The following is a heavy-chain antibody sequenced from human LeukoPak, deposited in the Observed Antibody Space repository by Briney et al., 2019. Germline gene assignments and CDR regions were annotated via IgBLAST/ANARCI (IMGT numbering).Heavy chain of an antibody. Sequence: ASVNVSCKASGYTFTSYGISRVRQAPGQGLDWMGWISAYNGNTNYAQKLQGRDTKTTDTSTSTAYMELRSLRSDDTALYYCARDGLIVVVPAAMPGDYWGQETLVTVSS. CDR1: GYTFTSYG. V-gene: IGHV1-18*01. CDR3: ARDGLIVVVPAAMPGDY. J-gene: IGHJ4*02. CDR2: ISAYNGNT. D-gene: IGHD2-2*01.